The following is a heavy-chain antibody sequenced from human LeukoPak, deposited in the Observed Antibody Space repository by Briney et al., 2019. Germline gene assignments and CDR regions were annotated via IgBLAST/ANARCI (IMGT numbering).Heavy chain of an antibody. CDR2: INHSGST. V-gene: IGHV4-34*01. CDR3: ARVPTRRFSAMVRGLTRMIDY. Sequence: SGTLSLTCAVYGGSFSGYYWSWIRQPPGKGLEWIGEINHSGSTNYNPSLKSRVTISVDTSKNQFSLKLSSVTAADTAVYYCARVPTRRFSAMVRGLTRMIDYWGQGTLVTVSS. CDR1: GGSFSGYY. J-gene: IGHJ4*02. D-gene: IGHD3-10*01.